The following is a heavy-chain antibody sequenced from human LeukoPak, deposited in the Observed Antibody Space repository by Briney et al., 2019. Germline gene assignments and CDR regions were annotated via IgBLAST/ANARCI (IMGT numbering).Heavy chain of an antibody. CDR3: AREHYDILTGYYGPDAFDI. CDR1: GGTFSSYA. V-gene: IGHV1-69*04. J-gene: IGHJ3*02. D-gene: IGHD3-9*01. CDR2: IIPILGIA. Sequence: SVKVSCKASGGTFSSYAISWVRQAPGQGLEWMGRIIPILGIANYAQKFQGRVTITADKSTSTAYMELSSLRSEDTAVYYCAREHYDILTGYYGPDAFDIWGQGTMVTVSS.